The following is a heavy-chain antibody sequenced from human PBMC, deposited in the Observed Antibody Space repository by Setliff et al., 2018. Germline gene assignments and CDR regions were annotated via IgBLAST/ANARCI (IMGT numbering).Heavy chain of an antibody. CDR2: INPRTGVT. CDR3: ARGTDYHGSGSYWAKDV. D-gene: IGHD3-10*01. Sequence: GASVKVSCKASGYTFTGHYIHWVRQAPGQELEWLGWINPRTGVTNYARKFQGRVTMTRDTSITTVYMDLGRLRSDDTAVYYCARGTDYHGSGSYWAKDVWGKGTTVTVSS. J-gene: IGHJ6*04. CDR1: GYTFTGHY. V-gene: IGHV1-2*02.